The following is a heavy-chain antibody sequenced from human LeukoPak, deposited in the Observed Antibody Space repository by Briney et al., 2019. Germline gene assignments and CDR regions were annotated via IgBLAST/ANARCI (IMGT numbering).Heavy chain of an antibody. J-gene: IGHJ3*02. V-gene: IGHV3-30*18. CDR2: ISYDGSNK. Sequence: PGRSLRLSCAASGFTFSSYGMHWVRQAPGKGLEWVAVISYDGSNKYYADSVKGRFTISRDNSKNTLYLQMNSLRAEDTAVYYCAKVEGQWLVPREWAFDIWGQGTMVTVSS. CDR3: AKVEGQWLVPREWAFDI. D-gene: IGHD6-19*01. CDR1: GFTFSSYG.